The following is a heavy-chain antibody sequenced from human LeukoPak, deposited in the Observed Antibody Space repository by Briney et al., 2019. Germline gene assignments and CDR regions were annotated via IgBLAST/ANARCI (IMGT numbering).Heavy chain of an antibody. D-gene: IGHD2-2*01. CDR2: IKQDGSEK. CDR1: GFTFSSYW. V-gene: IGHV3-7*01. Sequence: PGGSLRLSCAASGFTFSSYWMSWVRRAPGKGLEWVANIKQDGSEKYYVDSVKGRFTISRDNAKNSLYLQMNSLRAEDTAVYYCARVVPAANAYYYYYMDVWGKGTTVTVSS. CDR3: ARVVPAANAYYYYYMDV. J-gene: IGHJ6*03.